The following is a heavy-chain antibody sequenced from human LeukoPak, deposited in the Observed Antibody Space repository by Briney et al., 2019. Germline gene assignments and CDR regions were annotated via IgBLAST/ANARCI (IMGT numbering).Heavy chain of an antibody. CDR1: GFTFSSFW. V-gene: IGHV3-7*01. CDR2: IKEDGSAK. CDR3: TREKYCSGTSCFPLFDP. J-gene: IGHJ5*02. Sequence: GGSLRLSCAASGFTFSSFWMSWVRQAPGKGLEWVANIKEDGSAKYYVNSVEGRFTISRDNAKNSLYLQMSSLRAEDTAVYYCTREKYCSGTSCFPLFDPWGQGALVTVSS. D-gene: IGHD2-2*01.